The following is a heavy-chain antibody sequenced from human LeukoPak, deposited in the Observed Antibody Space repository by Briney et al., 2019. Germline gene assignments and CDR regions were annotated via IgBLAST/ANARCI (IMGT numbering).Heavy chain of an antibody. V-gene: IGHV4-39*01. CDR2: IYYSGCT. CDR3: ARHIVDAYDFWSGYYTPPYYFDY. CDR1: GGSISSSSYY. Sequence: SETLSLTCTVSGGSISSSSYYWGWIRQPPGKGLEWIGSIYYSGCTYYNPSLKSRVTISVDTSKNQFSLKLSSVTAADTAVYYCARHIVDAYDFWSGYYTPPYYFDYWGQGTLVTVSS. J-gene: IGHJ4*02. D-gene: IGHD3-3*01.